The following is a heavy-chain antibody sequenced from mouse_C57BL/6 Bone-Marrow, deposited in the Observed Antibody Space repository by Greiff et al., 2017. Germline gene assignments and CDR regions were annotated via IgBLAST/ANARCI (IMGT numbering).Heavy chain of an antibody. V-gene: IGHV1-63*01. CDR1: GYTFTNYW. Sequence: QVQLQQSGAELVRPGTSVKMSCKASGYTFTNYWIGWAKQRPGHGLEWIGDIYPGGGYTNYNEKFKGKATLTADKSSSTAYMQFSSLTSEDSAIYYCARSAYYYGSSYEVWFAYWGQGTLVTVSA. D-gene: IGHD1-1*01. CDR3: ARSAYYYGSSYEVWFAY. J-gene: IGHJ3*01. CDR2: IYPGGGYT.